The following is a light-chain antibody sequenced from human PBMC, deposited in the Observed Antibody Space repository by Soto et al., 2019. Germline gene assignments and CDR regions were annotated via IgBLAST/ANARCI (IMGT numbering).Light chain of an antibody. J-gene: IGKJ2*01. CDR1: QYITIY. CDR2: DAS. V-gene: IGKV3D-15*01. Sequence: IVMTQSPATLSVSPGERATLSCRASQYITIYLAWYQQKPGQAPRLLIYDASNRATGIPARFSGSGSGTDFSLTISRLEPEDSAVYYCHQYHSPPQTFGQGTKVDIK. CDR3: HQYHSPPQT.